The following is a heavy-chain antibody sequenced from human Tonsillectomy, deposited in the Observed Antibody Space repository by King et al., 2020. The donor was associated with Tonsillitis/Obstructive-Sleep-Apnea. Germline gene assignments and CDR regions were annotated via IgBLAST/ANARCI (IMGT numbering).Heavy chain of an antibody. CDR3: ARDWVPVEEGIAVAGRPPSGFAP. V-gene: IGHV1-46*01. D-gene: IGHD6-19*01. Sequence: VQLVQSGAEVKKPGASVKVSCKASGYTFTSYYMHWVRQAPGQGLEWMGIINPSGGSTSYAQKFQGRVTMTRDTSTSTVYMELSSLRSEDTAVYYCARDWVPVEEGIAVAGRPPSGFAPWGQGTLVTVSS. J-gene: IGHJ5*02. CDR2: INPSGGST. CDR1: GYTFTSYY.